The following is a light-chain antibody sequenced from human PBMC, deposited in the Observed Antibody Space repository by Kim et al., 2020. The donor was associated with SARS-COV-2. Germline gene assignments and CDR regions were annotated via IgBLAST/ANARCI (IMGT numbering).Light chain of an antibody. CDR1: SSDVGSYNL. CDR3: CSYTGSSTYV. V-gene: IGLV2-23*02. Sequence: GPSITISRTGTSSDVGSYNLVSWYQQHPGKAPKLMIYEVSKRPSGVSNRFSGSKSGNTASLTISGLQAEDEADYYCCSYTGSSTYVFGTGTKVTVL. CDR2: EVS. J-gene: IGLJ1*01.